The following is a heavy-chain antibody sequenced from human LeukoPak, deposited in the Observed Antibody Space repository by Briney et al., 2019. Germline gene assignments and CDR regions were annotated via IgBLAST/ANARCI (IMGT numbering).Heavy chain of an antibody. D-gene: IGHD3-3*01. CDR1: GFTFSSSA. J-gene: IGHJ4*02. V-gene: IGHV3-23*01. CDR3: AKSFDFSNGHSPILTPFDS. Sequence: GESLKISCAASGFTFSSSAMSWVRQAPGKGLEWVSSISARGISTYYADSVKGRFTISRDNSKNTLYLQMNSLRGDDIGVYYCAKSFDFSNGHSPILTPFDSWGQGTLVSVSS. CDR2: ISARGIST.